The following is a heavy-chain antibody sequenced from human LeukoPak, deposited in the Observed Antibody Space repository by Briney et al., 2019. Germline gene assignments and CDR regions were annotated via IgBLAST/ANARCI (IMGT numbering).Heavy chain of an antibody. Sequence: GASVKVSCKASGYTFTSYGISWVRQAPGQGLEWMGWINTNTGNPTYAQGFTGRFVFSLDTSVSTAYLQISSLKAGDTAVYYCARAYYSSGWYGCGYWGQGTLVTVSS. CDR3: ARAYYSSGWYGCGY. CDR1: GYTFTSYG. D-gene: IGHD6-19*01. V-gene: IGHV7-4-1*02. CDR2: INTNTGNP. J-gene: IGHJ4*02.